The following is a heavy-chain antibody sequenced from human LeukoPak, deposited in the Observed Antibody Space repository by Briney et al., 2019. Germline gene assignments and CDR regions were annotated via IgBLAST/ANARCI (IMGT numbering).Heavy chain of an antibody. CDR3: ARSRCSGWYRSCYYYYMDV. CDR1: GGTFSTYA. V-gene: IGHV1-69*06. J-gene: IGHJ6*03. Sequence: GASVKVSCKASGGTFSTYAISWVRQAPGQGLEWMGGIIPIFGTTNYAQKFQGRVTITADKSTSTAYMELRSLRSDDTAVYYCARSRCSGWYRSCYYYYMDVWGKGTTVTISS. D-gene: IGHD6-19*01. CDR2: IIPIFGTT.